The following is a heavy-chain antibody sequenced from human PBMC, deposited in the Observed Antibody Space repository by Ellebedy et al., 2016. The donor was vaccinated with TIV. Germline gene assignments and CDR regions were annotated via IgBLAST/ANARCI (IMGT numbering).Heavy chain of an antibody. CDR3: ARENPRYCSGGSCYYNWYFDL. D-gene: IGHD2-15*01. J-gene: IGHJ2*01. CDR2: IIPILGIA. CDR1: GYTFTSYA. V-gene: IGHV1-69*04. Sequence: AASVKVSCKASGYTFTSYAISWVRQAPGQGLEWMGRIIPILGIANYAQKFQGRVTITADKSTSTAYMELSSLRSEDTAVYYCARENPRYCSGGSCYYNWYFDLWGRGTLITVSS.